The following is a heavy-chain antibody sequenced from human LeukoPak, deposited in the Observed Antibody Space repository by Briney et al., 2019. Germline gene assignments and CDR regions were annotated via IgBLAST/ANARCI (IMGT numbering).Heavy chain of an antibody. Sequence: PGGSLRLSCAASGFTVSSNYMSWVRQAPGKGLVWVSVIYSGGSTYYADSVKGRFTISRDNSKNTLYLQMNNLRAEDTAVYYCASLLTYSSGWSDYFDYWGQGTLVTVSS. CDR2: IYSGGST. V-gene: IGHV3-53*01. CDR3: ASLLTYSSGWSDYFDY. J-gene: IGHJ4*02. CDR1: GFTVSSNY. D-gene: IGHD6-19*01.